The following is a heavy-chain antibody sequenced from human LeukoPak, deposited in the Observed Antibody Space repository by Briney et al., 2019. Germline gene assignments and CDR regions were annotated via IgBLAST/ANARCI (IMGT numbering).Heavy chain of an antibody. CDR1: GYTLTELS. V-gene: IGHV1-24*01. CDR2: FDPEDGET. J-gene: IGHJ3*02. CDR3: ATTVGATNDAFDI. Sequence: ASVKVSCKVSGYTLTELSMHWVRQAPGKGLEWMGSFDPEDGETIYAQKFQGRVTMTEDTSTDTAYMELSSLRSEDTAVYYCATTVGATNDAFDIWGQGTMVTVSS. D-gene: IGHD1-26*01.